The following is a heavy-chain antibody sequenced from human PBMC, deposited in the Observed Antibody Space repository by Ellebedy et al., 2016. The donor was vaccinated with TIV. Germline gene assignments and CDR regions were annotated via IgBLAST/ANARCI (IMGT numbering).Heavy chain of an antibody. CDR3: AKEVGADFDY. D-gene: IGHD1-26*01. V-gene: IGHV3-33*06. Sequence: PGGSLRLSCAASGFTFSSYGIHWVRQAPGKGLEWVAVIWYDGSNKYYADSVKGRFTISRDNSKNTLYLQMNSLRAEDTAVYYCAKEVGADFDYWGQGTLVTVSS. J-gene: IGHJ4*02. CDR1: GFTFSSYG. CDR2: IWYDGSNK.